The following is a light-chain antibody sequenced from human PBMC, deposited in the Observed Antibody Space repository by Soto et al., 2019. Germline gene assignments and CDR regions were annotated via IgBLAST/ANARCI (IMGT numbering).Light chain of an antibody. CDR3: QQYGSSPRS. Sequence: EIVLTQSPGTLSLSQGERANLSCRASQSVSSSYLAWYQQKSGQAPRLLIYGASSRATGIPDRFRGSGCGTGFTLTISRLEPEDFAVYYCQQYGSSPRSFGQGTKVEIK. J-gene: IGKJ1*01. CDR2: GAS. V-gene: IGKV3-20*01. CDR1: QSVSSSY.